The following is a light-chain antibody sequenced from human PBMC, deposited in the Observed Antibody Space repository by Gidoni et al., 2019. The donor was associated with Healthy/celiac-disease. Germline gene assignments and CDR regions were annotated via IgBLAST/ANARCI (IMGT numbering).Light chain of an antibody. CDR3: QQYYSPPLT. J-gene: IGKJ1*01. CDR2: WAS. V-gene: IGKV4-1*01. CDR1: QSVLYSSKNKNY. Sequence: DIVMTQSPDSLAVSLGARATINCKSSQSVLYSSKNKNYLAWYQQKPRQPPKLLIYWASTRESGVPDRFSGSGSGTDFTLTISRLQAEDVAVYYCQQYYSPPLTFGQGTKVEIK.